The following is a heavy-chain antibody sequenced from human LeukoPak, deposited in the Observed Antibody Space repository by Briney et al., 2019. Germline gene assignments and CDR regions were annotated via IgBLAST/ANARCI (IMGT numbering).Heavy chain of an antibody. CDR1: GFTFSSYA. CDR2: ISGSGGST. J-gene: IGHJ4*02. Sequence: GGSLRLSCAASGFTFSSYAMSWVRQAPGKGLEWVSAISGSGGSTYYADSVKGRFTISRDNSKNTLYLQMNSLRAEDTAVYYCAKYGDILTGYPYYFDYWGQGTLVTVSS. D-gene: IGHD3-9*01. CDR3: AKYGDILTGYPYYFDY. V-gene: IGHV3-23*01.